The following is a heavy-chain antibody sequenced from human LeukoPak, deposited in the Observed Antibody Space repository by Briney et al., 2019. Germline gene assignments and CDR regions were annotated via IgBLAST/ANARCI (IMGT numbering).Heavy chain of an antibody. J-gene: IGHJ6*03. CDR2: ISSSGSTI. V-gene: IGHV3-11*04. D-gene: IGHD1-1*01. CDR3: ARAVGETTWNHYYYYYYMDV. Sequence: PGGSLRLSCAASGFTFSDYYMSWIRQAPGKGLEWVSYISSSGSTIYYADSVKGRFTISRDNAKNSLYLQMNSLRAEDTAVYYCARAVGETTWNHYYYYYYMDVWGKGTTVTVSS. CDR1: GFTFSDYY.